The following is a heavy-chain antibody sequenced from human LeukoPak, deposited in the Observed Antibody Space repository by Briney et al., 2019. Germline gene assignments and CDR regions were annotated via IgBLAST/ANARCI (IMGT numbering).Heavy chain of an antibody. CDR1: GFTFSSYA. CDR2: ISSTGSDI. J-gene: IGHJ6*03. CDR3: ARDSGTYSGYYYYYMDV. V-gene: IGHV3-21*01. Sequence: GGSLRLSCAASGFTFSSYAMSWVRQAPGKGLEWLTSISSTGSDIHYADSVKGRFTISRDNAKNSGYLQMDSLRVEDTALYYCARDSGTYSGYYYYYMDVWGKGTTVTVSS. D-gene: IGHD3-16*01.